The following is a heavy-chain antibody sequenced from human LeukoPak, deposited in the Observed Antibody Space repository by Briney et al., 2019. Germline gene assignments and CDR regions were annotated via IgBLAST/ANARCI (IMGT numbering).Heavy chain of an antibody. D-gene: IGHD4-17*01. CDR1: GGSISSYY. Sequence: PSETLSLTCTVSGGSISSYYGGWIRQPAGKGLEWIGRIYTSGSTNYNPSLKSRATMSVDTTKNQFSLKLISVTAADTAVYYCAQVNYGDYGNWFDPWGQGTLVTVSS. J-gene: IGHJ5*02. CDR3: AQVNYGDYGNWFDP. CDR2: IYTSGST. V-gene: IGHV4-4*07.